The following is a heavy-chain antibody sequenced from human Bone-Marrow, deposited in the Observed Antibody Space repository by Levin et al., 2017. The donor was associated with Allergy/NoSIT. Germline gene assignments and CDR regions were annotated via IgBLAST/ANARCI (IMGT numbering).Heavy chain of an antibody. CDR1: GYTFTNYG. CDR3: ARHRAVETGHLLL. CDR2: TSTYSGNR. V-gene: IGHV1-18*01. J-gene: IGHJ4*02. Sequence: PEASVKVSCKASGYTFTNYGITWVRQAPGQGLEWVGWTSTYSGNRKYAQKFQGRVTLTTDTSTSTVYMEVTSLTSDDTAVYYCARHRAVETGHLLLWGQGTLVTVSS. D-gene: IGHD5-24*01.